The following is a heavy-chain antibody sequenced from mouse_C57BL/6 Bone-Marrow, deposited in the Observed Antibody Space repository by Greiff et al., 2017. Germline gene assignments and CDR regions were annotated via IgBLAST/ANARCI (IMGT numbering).Heavy chain of an antibody. J-gene: IGHJ4*01. D-gene: IGHD2-4*01. CDR3: AESYDYDDDTMDY. V-gene: IGHV1-64*01. CDR2: IHPNGGSP. Sequence: QVQLKQPGAELVKPGASVTLSCKASGYTFTNYWMHWVKQRPGQGLEWIGMIHPNGGSPDYNEKFKSEATLSVDKSSRTAYMELSSLTSEDSAVYYCAESYDYDDDTMDYWGQGTSVTVSS. CDR1: GYTFTNYW.